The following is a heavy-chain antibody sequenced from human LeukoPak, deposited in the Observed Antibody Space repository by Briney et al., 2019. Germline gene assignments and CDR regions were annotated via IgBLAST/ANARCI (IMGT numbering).Heavy chain of an antibody. CDR1: GFTFSSYA. Sequence: GGSLRLSCAASGFTFSSYAMSWVRQAPGKGLEWVSAISGSGGSTYNADSVKGRFTISRDNSKNTLYLQMNSLRAEDTAVYCCAKDQYSAAAAGTFDYWGQGTLVTVSS. J-gene: IGHJ4*02. D-gene: IGHD6-13*01. CDR3: AKDQYSAAAAGTFDY. CDR2: ISGSGGST. V-gene: IGHV3-23*01.